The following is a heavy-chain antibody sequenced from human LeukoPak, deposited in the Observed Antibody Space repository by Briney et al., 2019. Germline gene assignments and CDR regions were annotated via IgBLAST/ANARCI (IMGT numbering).Heavy chain of an antibody. CDR2: ISSSGNII. Sequence: PGGSLRLSCAASGFTFSSYAMSWVRQAPGKGLEWVSYISSSGNIIYYADSVKGRFTISRDNAKNSLYLQMNSLRAEDTAVYYCARDRDSSSLQEYYYGMDVWGQGTTVTVSS. D-gene: IGHD6-6*01. J-gene: IGHJ6*02. CDR3: ARDRDSSSLQEYYYGMDV. V-gene: IGHV3-48*03. CDR1: GFTFSSYA.